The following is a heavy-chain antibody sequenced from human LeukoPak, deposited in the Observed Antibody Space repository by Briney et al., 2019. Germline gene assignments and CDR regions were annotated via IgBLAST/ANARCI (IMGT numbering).Heavy chain of an antibody. J-gene: IGHJ5*02. Sequence: ASVKVSCKASGYTFTGYYMHWVRQAPGQGLEWMGWINPNSGGTNYAQKFQGRVTMTRDTSISTAYMELSRLRSDDTAVYYCARGLLVRDPKRGSDPWGQGTLVTVSS. CDR1: GYTFTGYY. D-gene: IGHD1-26*01. V-gene: IGHV1-2*02. CDR3: ARGLLVRDPKRGSDP. CDR2: INPNSGGT.